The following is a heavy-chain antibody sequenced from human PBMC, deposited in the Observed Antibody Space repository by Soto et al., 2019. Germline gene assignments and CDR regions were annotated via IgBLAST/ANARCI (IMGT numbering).Heavy chain of an antibody. D-gene: IGHD2-21*02. CDR3: AKGFIVVVTAIRPDDNFDV. CDR1: GFTFNTYA. Sequence: GGSLRLSCAASGFTFNTYAMNWVRQAPGKGLEWVASISGSGGTTYYADSVKGRFTVSRDTSKNTLFLQMNSLRAEDTAVYYCAKGFIVVVTAIRPDDNFDVWGQGTMVTVSS. J-gene: IGHJ3*01. CDR2: ISGSGGTT. V-gene: IGHV3-23*01.